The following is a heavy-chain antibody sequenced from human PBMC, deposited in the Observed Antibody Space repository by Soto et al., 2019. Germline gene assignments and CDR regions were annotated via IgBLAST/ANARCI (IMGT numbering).Heavy chain of an antibody. CDR1: GGSISSGNYY. CDR2: ISYTGST. CDR3: ARYDGSGSSH. Sequence: QVQLQESGPGLVKPSQTLTLTCNVSGGSISSGNYYWSWIRQPPGKGLEWIAYISYTGSTYYSPSPKIRVTISVDASKNQFSLRLSSVTAADTAVYYCARYDGSGSSHWGQGTLLTVAS. V-gene: IGHV4-30-4*01. D-gene: IGHD3-10*01. J-gene: IGHJ4*02.